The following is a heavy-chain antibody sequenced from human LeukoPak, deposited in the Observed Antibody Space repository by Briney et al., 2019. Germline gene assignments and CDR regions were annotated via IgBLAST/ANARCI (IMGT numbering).Heavy chain of an antibody. CDR1: GFTFSSYW. CDR2: IKQDGSEK. Sequence: GGSLRLSCAASGFTFSSYWMSWVRQAPGKGLEWVGNIKQDGSEKYYVDSVKGRFTISRDNAKNSLYLQMNSLRAEDTAVYYCARGRNTDFWSGYYTNYFDYWGQGTLVTVSS. V-gene: IGHV3-7*01. D-gene: IGHD3-3*01. CDR3: ARGRNTDFWSGYYTNYFDY. J-gene: IGHJ4*02.